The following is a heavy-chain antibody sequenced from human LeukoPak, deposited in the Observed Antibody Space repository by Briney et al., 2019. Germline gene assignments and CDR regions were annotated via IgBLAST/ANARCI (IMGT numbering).Heavy chain of an antibody. Sequence: PSETLSLTCTVSGGSISSSSYYWGWIRQPPGKGLEWIGSIYYSGSTYHNPSLKSRVTISVDTSKNQFSLKLSSVTAADTAVYYCARAHDYDKDRTTDYWGQGTLVTVSS. CDR3: ARAHDYDKDRTTDY. CDR2: IYYSGST. D-gene: IGHD3-22*01. J-gene: IGHJ4*02. V-gene: IGHV4-39*01. CDR1: GGSISSSSYY.